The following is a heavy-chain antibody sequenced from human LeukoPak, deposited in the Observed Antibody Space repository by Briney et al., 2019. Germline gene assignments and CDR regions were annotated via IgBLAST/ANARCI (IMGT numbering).Heavy chain of an antibody. V-gene: IGHV3-48*02. CDR1: GFTFSSYS. CDR2: ISSGSSTI. J-gene: IGHJ4*02. D-gene: IGHD1-26*01. CDR3: ARGLLYSGTYVDY. Sequence: GGSLRLSCAASGFTFSSYSMNWVRQAPGKGLEWVSYISSGSSTIYYADSVKGRFTISRDNAKTSLYLQMNTLRDEDTAVYYCARGLLYSGTYVDYWGQGTLVTVSS.